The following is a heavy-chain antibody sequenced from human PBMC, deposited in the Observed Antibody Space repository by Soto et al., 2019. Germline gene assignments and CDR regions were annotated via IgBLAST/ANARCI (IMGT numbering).Heavy chain of an antibody. Sequence: LRLSCAASGFTFSSYAMHWVRQAPGKGLEWVAVISYDGSNKYYADSVKGRFTISRDNSKNTLYLQMNSLRAEDTAVYYCARGGWGVTTQNYYYYGMDVWGQGTTVTVSS. CDR2: ISYDGSNK. CDR3: ARGGWGVTTQNYYYYGMDV. CDR1: GFTFSSYA. V-gene: IGHV3-30-3*01. J-gene: IGHJ6*02. D-gene: IGHD4-17*01.